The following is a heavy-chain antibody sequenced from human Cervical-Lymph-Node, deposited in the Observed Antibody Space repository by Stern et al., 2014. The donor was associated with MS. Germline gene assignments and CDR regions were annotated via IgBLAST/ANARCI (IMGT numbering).Heavy chain of an antibody. Sequence: MQLVESGGGVVQPGRSLRLSCAASGFTFSSYAMHWVRQAPGKGLEWVAPISYDGSKKYYADSVKGRFTISRDNSENTVYLQMNSLRAEDTAVYYCARVVAVAGTSFDYWGQGTAVTVSS. V-gene: IGHV3-30-3*01. CDR2: ISYDGSKK. J-gene: IGHJ4*02. CDR3: ARVVAVAGTSFDY. CDR1: GFTFSSYA. D-gene: IGHD6-19*01.